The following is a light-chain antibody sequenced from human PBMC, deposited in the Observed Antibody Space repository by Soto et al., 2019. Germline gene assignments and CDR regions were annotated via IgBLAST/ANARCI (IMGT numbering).Light chain of an antibody. J-gene: IGKJ5*01. CDR1: HSVSNN. CDR3: QQYNDWPPIT. V-gene: IGKV3-15*01. Sequence: EIIMTQSPATLSVSPGERATLSCRASHSVSNNLAWYQQKPGQAPRLLIYYASTRATGIPARFSGSGSGTEFTLTTSSLQSEDFALYYCQQYNDWPPITFGQGTRLEVK. CDR2: YAS.